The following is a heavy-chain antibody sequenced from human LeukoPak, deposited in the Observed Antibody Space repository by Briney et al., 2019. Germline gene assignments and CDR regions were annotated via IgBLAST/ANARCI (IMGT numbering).Heavy chain of an antibody. CDR3: ARSNLWAFDI. CDR2: ISSSTGTI. J-gene: IGHJ3*02. D-gene: IGHD2-21*01. V-gene: IGHV3-48*02. Sequence: GGSLRLSCAASGFTFSSYSMNWVRQAPGKGLEWVSYISSSTGTIYYADSVKGRFTISRDNAKNSLYLQMNSLRDEDTAIYYCARSNLWAFDIWGQGTMVTVSS. CDR1: GFTFSSYS.